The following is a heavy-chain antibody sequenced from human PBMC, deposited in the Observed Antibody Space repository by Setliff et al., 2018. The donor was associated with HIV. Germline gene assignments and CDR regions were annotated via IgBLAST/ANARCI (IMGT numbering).Heavy chain of an antibody. CDR3: ARAGVSCGTDCYSQDFNYYYYMDV. J-gene: IGHJ6*03. V-gene: IGHV1-69*13. CDR2: IIPIFGTA. Sequence: SVKVSCKASGGTFSNYAINWVRQAPGQGLEWMGRIIPIFGTANYAQKFQGRVTITADESTSTAYMELSSLRSEDTAVYYCARAGVSCGTDCYSQDFNYYYYMDVWGKGTTVTVSS. D-gene: IGHD2-21*02. CDR1: GGTFSNYA.